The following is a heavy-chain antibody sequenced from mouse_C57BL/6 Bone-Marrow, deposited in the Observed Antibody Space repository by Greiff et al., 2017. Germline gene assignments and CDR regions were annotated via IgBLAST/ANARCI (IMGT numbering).Heavy chain of an antibody. CDR2: IDPSDGYT. CDR1: GYTFTSYW. CDR3: ARSTTVVTTRFGV. Sequence: QVQLQQPGAELVKPGASVKLSCKASGYTFTSYWMPWVKQRPGQGLEWIGEIDPSDGYTNYNQKFKGKATLTVDTSSSTAYMQLSSLTSEDSAVYYGARSTTVVTTRFGVWGTGTTGTVSS. D-gene: IGHD1-1*01. V-gene: IGHV1-50*01. J-gene: IGHJ1*03.